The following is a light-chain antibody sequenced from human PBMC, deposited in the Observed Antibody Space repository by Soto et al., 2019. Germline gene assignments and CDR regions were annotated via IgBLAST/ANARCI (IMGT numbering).Light chain of an antibody. CDR2: YDS. Sequence: SYELTQPPSVSVAPGKTARITCGGNNIGSKSVHGYQQKPGQATVLVIYYDSDRPSGIPERLSGSNSGNTATLTISRVEAGDEADYYCQVWDSSSAYVVFGGGTQLTVL. CDR3: QVWDSSSAYVV. CDR1: NIGSKS. V-gene: IGLV3-21*04. J-gene: IGLJ2*01.